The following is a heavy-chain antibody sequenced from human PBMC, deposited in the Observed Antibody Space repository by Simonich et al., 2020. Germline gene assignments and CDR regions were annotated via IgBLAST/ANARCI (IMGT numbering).Heavy chain of an antibody. CDR2: INPNSGGT. V-gene: IGHV1-2*02. CDR1: GYTFTGYY. Sequence: QVQLVQSGAEVKKPGASVKVSCKASGYTFTGYYMHWVRQAPGQGIEVMGWINPNSGGTNYAQKVQGRVTMTRDTSISTAYMELSRLRSDDTAVYYCARDSYSSWYFDLWGRGTLVTVSS. CDR3: ARDSYSSWYFDL. D-gene: IGHD6-13*01. J-gene: IGHJ2*01.